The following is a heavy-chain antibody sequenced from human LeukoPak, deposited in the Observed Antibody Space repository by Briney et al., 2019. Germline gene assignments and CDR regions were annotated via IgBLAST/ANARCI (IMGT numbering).Heavy chain of an antibody. D-gene: IGHD1-1*01. J-gene: IGHJ4*02. V-gene: IGHV3-23*01. CDR3: ATGGSYFDY. Sequence: GGSLRLSCAASGFTFSSYAMSWVRQAPGKGLEWVSAISGSGGSTYYADSVKGRFIISRDNSNNTLYLQMNSLRAEDTAVYYCATGGSYFDYWGQGTQVTVSS. CDR1: GFTFSSYA. CDR2: ISGSGGST.